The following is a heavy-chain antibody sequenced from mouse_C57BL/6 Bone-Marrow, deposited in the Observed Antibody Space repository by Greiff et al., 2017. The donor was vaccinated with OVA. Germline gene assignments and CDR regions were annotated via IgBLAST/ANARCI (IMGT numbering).Heavy chain of an antibody. Sequence: EVQLQQSGAELVRPGASVKLSCTASGFTFTDDYMHWVKQRPEQGLEWIGWIDPENGDTDYASKFQGKATITADTSSNTAYLQLSSLTSEDAAVYYCTTCWDAFFDYWGQGTTLTVSS. V-gene: IGHV14-4*01. CDR3: TTCWDAFFDY. CDR1: GFTFTDDY. CDR2: IDPENGDT. J-gene: IGHJ2*01. D-gene: IGHD4-1*01.